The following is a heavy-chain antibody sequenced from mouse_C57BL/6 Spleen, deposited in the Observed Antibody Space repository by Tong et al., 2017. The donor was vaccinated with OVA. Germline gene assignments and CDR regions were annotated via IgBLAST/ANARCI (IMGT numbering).Heavy chain of an antibody. Sequence: EVQLQESGGGLVKPGGSLKLSCAASGFTFSSYAMSWVRQTPEKRLEWVASISSGGSTYYPDSVKGRFTISRDNARNSLFRQMTSLRSEDTARYYCARPSYRYDVGYWGQGTTLTVSS. V-gene: IGHV5-6-5*01. CDR1: GFTFSSYA. J-gene: IGHJ2*01. CDR2: ISSGGST. CDR3: ARPSYRYDVGY. D-gene: IGHD2-14*01.